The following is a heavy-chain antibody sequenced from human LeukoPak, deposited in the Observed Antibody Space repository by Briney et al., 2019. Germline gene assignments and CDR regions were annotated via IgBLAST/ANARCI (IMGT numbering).Heavy chain of an antibody. CDR1: GYTFTSYD. V-gene: IGHV1-8*01. CDR2: MNPNSGNT. D-gene: IGHD2-15*01. Sequence: DSVKVSCKASGYTFTSYDINWVRQATGQGLEWMGWMNPNSGNTGYAQKFQGRVTMTRNTSISTAYMELSRLRSDDTAVYYCARGYCSGGSCYSVENWFDPWGQGTLVTVSS. J-gene: IGHJ5*02. CDR3: ARGYCSGGSCYSVENWFDP.